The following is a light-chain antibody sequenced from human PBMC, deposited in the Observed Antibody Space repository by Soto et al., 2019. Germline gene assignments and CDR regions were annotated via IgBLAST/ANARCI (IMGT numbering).Light chain of an antibody. CDR3: QHYNSYSQT. V-gene: IGKV1-5*03. J-gene: IGKJ2*01. CDR2: KAS. Sequence: DIQMTQSPSTLSASVGDRVTITCRASQSISSWLAWYQQKPGKAPKLLIYKASSLESGVPSRFSGSGSGTEFTRTISSLQPDDFAAYYCQHYNSYSQTFGKGNKLEIK. CDR1: QSISSW.